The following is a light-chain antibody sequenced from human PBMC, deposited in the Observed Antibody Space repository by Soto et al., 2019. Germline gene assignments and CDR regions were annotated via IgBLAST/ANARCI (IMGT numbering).Light chain of an antibody. CDR3: QQGGT. CDR1: QSISIY. Sequence: DIQMTQSPSSLSAYVGDRVTITCRASQSISIYLNWYQQKPGKAPKLLIYAASSLQSGVPSRFSGSGSGTDFTLTISSLQPDDSATYYCQQGGTFGQGTRLEIK. V-gene: IGKV1-39*01. J-gene: IGKJ5*01. CDR2: AAS.